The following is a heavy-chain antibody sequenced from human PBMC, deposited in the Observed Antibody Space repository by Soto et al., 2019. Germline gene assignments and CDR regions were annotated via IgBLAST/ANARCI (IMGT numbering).Heavy chain of an antibody. CDR3: ARDSVVVPAAGGYSYGYFDY. CDR1: GFTFSSYS. V-gene: IGHV3-21*01. CDR2: ISSSSSYI. J-gene: IGHJ4*02. D-gene: IGHD2-2*01. Sequence: GALRLSCAASGFTFSSYSMNWVRQAPGKGLEWVSSISSSSSYIYYADSVKGRFTISRDNAKNSLYLQMNSLRAEDTAVYYCARDSVVVPAAGGYSYGYFDYWGQGTLVTVSS.